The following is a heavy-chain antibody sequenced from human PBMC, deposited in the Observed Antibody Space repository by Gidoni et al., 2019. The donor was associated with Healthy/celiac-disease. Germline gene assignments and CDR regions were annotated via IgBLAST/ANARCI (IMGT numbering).Heavy chain of an antibody. CDR3: AKDRLVEIPDSLTVY. J-gene: IGHJ4*02. CDR2: ISGSSGSK. Sequence: EVLLFASRGGSVQLRGSRRYSCAPAGCTFSSYAMSWVRQAPGKGLEWVSAISGSSGSKYYADYVKGRFTISRDNSKNTLYLQMNSLRAEDTAVYYCAKDRLVEIPDSLTVYWGQGTLVTVSS. V-gene: IGHV3-23*01. CDR1: GCTFSSYA. D-gene: IGHD2-21*01.